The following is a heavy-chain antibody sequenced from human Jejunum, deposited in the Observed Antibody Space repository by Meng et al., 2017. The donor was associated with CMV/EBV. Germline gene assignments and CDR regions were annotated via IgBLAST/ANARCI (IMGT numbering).Heavy chain of an antibody. Sequence: GFTFDDDARHWVRQAPGKGLEWGSGISWNGDNIDYADSVRGRFTISRDNAKNSLYLQMNSLKAEDTAFYYCAKTLSPYDFWSGADYWGQGTLVTVSS. CDR3: AKTLSPYDFWSGADY. CDR1: GFTFDDDA. D-gene: IGHD3-3*01. J-gene: IGHJ4*02. V-gene: IGHV3-9*01. CDR2: ISWNGDNI.